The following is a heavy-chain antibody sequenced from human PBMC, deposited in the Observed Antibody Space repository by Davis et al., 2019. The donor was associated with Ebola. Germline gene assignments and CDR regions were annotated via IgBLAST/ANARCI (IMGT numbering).Heavy chain of an antibody. V-gene: IGHV1-18*01. CDR3: AREMRGRIADDDAFDI. CDR1: GYTFTSYG. Sequence: AASVKVSCKASGYTFTSYGISWVRQAPGQGLEWMGWISTYNGNTNYAQKVQGRITMTTDTSTSTAYMELRSLRSDDTARYYCAREMRGRIADDDAFDIWGQGTMVTVSS. J-gene: IGHJ3*02. D-gene: IGHD6-13*01. CDR2: ISTYNGNT.